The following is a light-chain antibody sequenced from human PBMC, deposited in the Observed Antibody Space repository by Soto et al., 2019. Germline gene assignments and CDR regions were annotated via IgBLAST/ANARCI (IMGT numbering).Light chain of an antibody. V-gene: IGLV1-51*01. Sequence: QSVLTQPPSVSAAPGQTVTISCSGSSSNIGNNYVSWFQQFPGTAPKLLIYDNNERPSGIPDRFSGSKSVTSATLGITGLQTGDEADYYCASWDSSLSAVVFGGGTKLTVL. CDR1: SSNIGNNY. CDR2: DNN. J-gene: IGLJ2*01. CDR3: ASWDSSLSAVV.